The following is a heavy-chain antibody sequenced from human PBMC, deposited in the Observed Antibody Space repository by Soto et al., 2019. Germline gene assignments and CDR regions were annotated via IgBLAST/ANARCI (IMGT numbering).Heavy chain of an antibody. CDR1: GFTFSSYA. J-gene: IGHJ6*02. D-gene: IGHD2-2*02. CDR3: ARDFNGAISVYYYGMDV. Sequence: QPGGSLRLSCAASGFTFSSYAMHWVRQAPGKGLEWVAVISYDGSNKYYADPVKGRFTISRDNSKNTLYLQMNSLRAEDTAVYYCARDFNGAISVYYYGMDVWGQGTTVTVSS. V-gene: IGHV3-30-3*01. CDR2: ISYDGSNK.